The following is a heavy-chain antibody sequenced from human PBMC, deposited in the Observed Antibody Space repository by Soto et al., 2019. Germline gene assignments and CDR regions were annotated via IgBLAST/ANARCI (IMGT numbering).Heavy chain of an antibody. CDR1: GFSLSTSGMC. D-gene: IGHD2-21*02. CDR2: IDWDNDK. Sequence: SGPTLVNPTQTLTLTCTFSGFSLSTSGMCVTWIRQPPGKALEWLARIDWDNDKYYNTSLKSRLTITKDTSKNQVVLTMTNMDPVDTATYYCVQSRCGGDCLQSYSSHSYYGLDVWGQGTTVTVSS. J-gene: IGHJ6*02. CDR3: VQSRCGGDCLQSYSSHSYYGLDV. V-gene: IGHV2-70*12.